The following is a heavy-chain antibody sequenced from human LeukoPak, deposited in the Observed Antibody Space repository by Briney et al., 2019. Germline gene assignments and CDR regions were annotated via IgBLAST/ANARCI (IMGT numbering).Heavy chain of an antibody. CDR2: MKGGGEA. CDR3: ARASWISIADAVC. J-gene: IGHJ4*02. V-gene: IGHV3-53*01. Sequence: GGSLRLSCAASGFTFSDYYMSWIRQAPGKGLEWVSSMKGGGEAFYADSVKGRFTLSRDISRNTVYLQLNNLRVEDTATYYCARASWISIADAVCWGQGTQVTVSS. CDR1: GFTFSDYY. D-gene: IGHD2-2*03.